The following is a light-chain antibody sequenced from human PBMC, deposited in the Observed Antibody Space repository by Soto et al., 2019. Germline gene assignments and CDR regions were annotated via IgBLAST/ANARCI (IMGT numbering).Light chain of an antibody. J-gene: IGLJ1*01. Sequence: QSALTQPASVSGSPGQSITISCSGTSSDVGGYDYVSWYQQHPGKAPKLMIYEVSNRPSGVSNRFSGSKTGNTASLTISGLQAEDEDDYYCSSYTSSTTDVFGTGTKVTVL. CDR3: SSYTSSTTDV. CDR2: EVS. CDR1: SSDVGGYDY. V-gene: IGLV2-14*01.